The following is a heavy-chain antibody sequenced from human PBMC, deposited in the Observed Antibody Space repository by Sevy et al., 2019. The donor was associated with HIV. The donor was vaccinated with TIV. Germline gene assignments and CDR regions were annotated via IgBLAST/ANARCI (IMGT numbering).Heavy chain of an antibody. V-gene: IGHV4-39*01. Sequence: SETLSLTCTLSGGSISSSSYYWGWIRQPPGKGLEWIGSIYYSGSTYYNPSLKSRVTISVDTSKNQFSLKLSSVTAADTAVYYCAGTHPLIAAAVHWYFDLWGRGTLVTVSS. J-gene: IGHJ2*01. CDR1: GGSISSSSYY. CDR2: IYYSGST. CDR3: AGTHPLIAAAVHWYFDL. D-gene: IGHD6-13*01.